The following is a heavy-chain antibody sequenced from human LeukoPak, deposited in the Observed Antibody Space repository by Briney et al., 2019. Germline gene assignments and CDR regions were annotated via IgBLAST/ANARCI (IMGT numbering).Heavy chain of an antibody. D-gene: IGHD3-10*01. CDR2: IFGSGGST. Sequence: GGSLRLSCAASGFTFSSYAMYWVRQAPGKGLEWVSGIFGSGGSTHYADSVKGRFTISRDNAKNSLYLQMNSLRAEDTAVYYCARAVYGSGSYYRLGYGMDVWGQGTTVTVS. J-gene: IGHJ6*02. V-gene: IGHV3-23*01. CDR3: ARAVYGSGSYYRLGYGMDV. CDR1: GFTFSSYA.